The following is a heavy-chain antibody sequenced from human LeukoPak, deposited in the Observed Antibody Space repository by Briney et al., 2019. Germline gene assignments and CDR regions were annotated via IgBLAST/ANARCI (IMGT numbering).Heavy chain of an antibody. J-gene: IGHJ6*02. Sequence: GESLKISCRVSGYIFTNYWIGWVRQMPGKGLESMGIIYPADSDTTYSPSFQGQVTISADKSISTAYLQWSSLKASDTAMYYCARFYGDPGRYGMDVWGQGTTVTVSS. CDR3: ARFYGDPGRYGMDV. CDR1: GYIFTNYW. V-gene: IGHV5-51*01. CDR2: IYPADSDT. D-gene: IGHD4-17*01.